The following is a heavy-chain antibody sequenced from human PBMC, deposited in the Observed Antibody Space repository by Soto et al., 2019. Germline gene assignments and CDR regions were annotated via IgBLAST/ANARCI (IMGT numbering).Heavy chain of an antibody. CDR3: VRVNRDVLRFSGAFDY. CDR2: IYYSGST. J-gene: IGHJ4*02. D-gene: IGHD3-3*01. Sequence: QVQLQESGPGLVKPSQTLSLTCTVSGGSISSGGYYWSWIRQHPGKGLEWIGYIYYSGSTYYNPSLKSRVTISVDTSKNQFSLKLSSVTAADTAVYYCVRVNRDVLRFSGAFDYWGQGTLVTVSS. V-gene: IGHV4-31*03. CDR1: GGSISSGGYY.